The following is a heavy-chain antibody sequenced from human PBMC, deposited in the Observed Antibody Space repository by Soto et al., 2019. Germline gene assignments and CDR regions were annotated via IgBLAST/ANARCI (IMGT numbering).Heavy chain of an antibody. V-gene: IGHV1-69*13. CDR2: IIAMFGAT. J-gene: IGHJ6*02. CDR1: GGTFSTYA. Sequence: SVKVSCKASGGTFSTYAISWVRQAPGLGLEWMGGIIAMFGATNYAQKFQGRVTITADESTSTAYMELSSLRSEDTAVYFCARDNYGASGSFWTGNYGMDVWGQGTTVTVS. D-gene: IGHD3-10*01. CDR3: ARDNYGASGSFWTGNYGMDV.